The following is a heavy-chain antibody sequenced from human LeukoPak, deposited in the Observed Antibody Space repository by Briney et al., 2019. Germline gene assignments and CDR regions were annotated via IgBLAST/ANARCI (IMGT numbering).Heavy chain of an antibody. J-gene: IGHJ5*02. Sequence: GGSLRLSRAASGFTFSDYYMSWIRQAPGKGLEWVSYISSSGSTIYYADSVKGRFTISRDNAKNSLYLQMNSLRAEDTAVYYCARGGYDYGDYESINWFDPWGQGTLVTVSS. CDR3: ARGGYDYGDYESINWFDP. CDR2: ISSSGSTI. V-gene: IGHV3-11*01. D-gene: IGHD4-17*01. CDR1: GFTFSDYY.